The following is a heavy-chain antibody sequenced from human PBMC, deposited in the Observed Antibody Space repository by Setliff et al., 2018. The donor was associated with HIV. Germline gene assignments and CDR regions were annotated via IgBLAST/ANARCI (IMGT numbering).Heavy chain of an antibody. V-gene: IGHV4-39*07. J-gene: IGHJ3*02. CDR1: GGSISNTPYY. CDR3: VRNRSGYSGRGYDVFDN. CDR2: IHYSGST. Sequence: SETLSLTCTVSGGSISNTPYYWAWLRLPPGKGLEWIASIHYSGSTYHNPSLASRVTISVDTSKNQFSLNLRSVTAADTAVYYCVRNRSGYSGRGYDVFDNWGQGTLVTVSS. D-gene: IGHD3-22*01.